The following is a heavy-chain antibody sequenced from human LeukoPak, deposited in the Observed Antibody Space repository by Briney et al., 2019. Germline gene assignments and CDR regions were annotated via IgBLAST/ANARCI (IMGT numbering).Heavy chain of an antibody. CDR1: GFAFSKYA. CDR3: ARHAAVEGSSGWSPLWWFDP. V-gene: IGHV3-30*04. Sequence: QPGRSLRLSCAASGFAFSKYAMHWVRQAPGKGLEWVTIISDDGRSNYADSVEGRFTISRDNSKNTLYLQTSSLRAEDTAVYYCARHAAVEGSSGWSPLWWFDPWGQGTLVTVSS. J-gene: IGHJ5*02. CDR2: ISDDGRS. D-gene: IGHD6-19*01.